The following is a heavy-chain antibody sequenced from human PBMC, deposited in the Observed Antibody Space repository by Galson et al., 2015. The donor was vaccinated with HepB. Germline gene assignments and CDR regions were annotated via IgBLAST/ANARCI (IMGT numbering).Heavy chain of an antibody. CDR1: GYTFTSYY. D-gene: IGHD1-1*01. J-gene: IGHJ4*02. CDR3: ARSDNWNDVGSLVDY. Sequence: VKVSCKASGYTFTSYYMHWVRQAPGQGLEWMGIINPSGGSTSYAQKFQGRVTMTRDTSTSTVYMELSSLRSEDTAVYYCARSDNWNDVGSLVDYWGQGTLVTVSS. V-gene: IGHV1-46*01. CDR2: INPSGGST.